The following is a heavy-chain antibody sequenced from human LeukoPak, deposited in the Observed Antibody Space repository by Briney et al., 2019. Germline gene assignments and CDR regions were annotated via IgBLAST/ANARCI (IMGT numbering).Heavy chain of an antibody. CDR1: GYSFTVYF. V-gene: IGHV1-2*06. CDR3: AKIGSSHDFDY. Sequence: GASVTVSCTTSGYSFTVYFIHWVRQDPGQGLEWMGRINPNSGATDYAQKFQGRVTMTRDTSISTAYMELSSLKSDDTAVYYCAKIGSSHDFDYWGQGTLITVSS. CDR2: INPNSGAT. J-gene: IGHJ4*02. D-gene: IGHD1-26*01.